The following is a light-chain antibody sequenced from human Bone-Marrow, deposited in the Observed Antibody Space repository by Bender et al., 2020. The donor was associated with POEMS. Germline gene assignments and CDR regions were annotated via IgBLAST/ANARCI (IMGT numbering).Light chain of an antibody. V-gene: IGLV1-47*02. J-gene: IGLJ2*01. CDR1: SSNIGSHY. CDR2: GNT. Sequence: QSVLTQPPSASGTPGQRVTISCSGSSSNIGSHYVYWYQQLPGTAPKLLIYGNTERPSGVPDRFSGSKSGTSASLDISGLRSEDEADYHCAAWDDSLSGVVFGGGTKLTVL. CDR3: AAWDDSLSGVV.